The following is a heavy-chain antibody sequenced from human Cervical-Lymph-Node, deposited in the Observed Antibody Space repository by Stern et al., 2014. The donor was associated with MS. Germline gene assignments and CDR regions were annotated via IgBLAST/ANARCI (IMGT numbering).Heavy chain of an antibody. J-gene: IGHJ5*02. CDR3: VRDVRYWFDP. V-gene: IGHV3-11*01. Sequence: VQLVESGGGLVKPGGSLRLSCAASGFNFSDYYMTWIRQAPGTGLEWLSYISITGNTIYYADSVKGRFTISRDNAKNSLYLQMNSLRVEDTAVYYCVRDVRYWFDPWGQGILVTVSS. CDR1: GFNFSDYY. CDR2: ISITGNTI. D-gene: IGHD3-3*01.